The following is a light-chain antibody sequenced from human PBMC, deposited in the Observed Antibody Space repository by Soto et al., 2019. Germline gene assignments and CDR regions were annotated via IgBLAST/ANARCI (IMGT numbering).Light chain of an antibody. Sequence: EIVLTQSPATLSLSPGERATLSCGASQSVSSSSLAWYQQKPGLAPRLLIYDASSRATGIPDRFSGSGSGTDFTLTISRLEPEDFAVYYCHQYGSSPYTFGQGTKLEIK. V-gene: IGKV3D-20*01. CDR1: QSVSSSS. J-gene: IGKJ2*01. CDR3: HQYGSSPYT. CDR2: DAS.